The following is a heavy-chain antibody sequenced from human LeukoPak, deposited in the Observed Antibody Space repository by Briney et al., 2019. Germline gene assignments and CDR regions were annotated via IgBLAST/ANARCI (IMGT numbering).Heavy chain of an antibody. J-gene: IGHJ4*02. CDR1: GGSFSGYY. V-gene: IGHV4-34*01. CDR2: INHSGSI. CDR3: ARGGDYGGNSGFDY. D-gene: IGHD4-23*01. Sequence: SETLSLTCAVYGGSFSGYYWSWIRQPPGKGLEWIGEINHSGSINYNPSLKSRVTISVDTSKNQFSLKLSSVTAADTAVYYCARGGDYGGNSGFDYWGQGTLVTVSS.